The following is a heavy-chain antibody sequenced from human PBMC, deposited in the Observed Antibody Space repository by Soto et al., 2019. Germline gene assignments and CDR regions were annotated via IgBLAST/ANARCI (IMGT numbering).Heavy chain of an antibody. CDR3: EREYCSSTSCHTVAGTDV. V-gene: IGHV4-4*02. Sequence: SETLSLTCAVSGGAISSSNWWSCVRQPPGKGLEWIGEIYHSGSTNYNPSLKSRVTISVDKSKNQFSLKLSSVTAEDTAVYYCEREYCSSTSCHTVAGTDVWGQGTTVTVSS. CDR1: GGAISSSNW. J-gene: IGHJ6*02. D-gene: IGHD2-2*02. CDR2: IYHSGST.